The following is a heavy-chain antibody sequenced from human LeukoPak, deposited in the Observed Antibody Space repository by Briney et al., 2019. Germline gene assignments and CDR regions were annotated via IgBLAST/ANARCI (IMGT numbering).Heavy chain of an antibody. CDR2: ISSSSSYI. Sequence: GGSLRLSCAASEFTFSSYSMNWVRQAPGKGLEWVSSISSSSSYIYYADSVKGRFTISRDNAKNSLYLQMNSLRAEDTAVYYCARDFVATMIVVVKPRGAFDIWGQGTMVTVSS. D-gene: IGHD3-22*01. CDR1: EFTFSSYS. J-gene: IGHJ3*02. CDR3: ARDFVATMIVVVKPRGAFDI. V-gene: IGHV3-21*01.